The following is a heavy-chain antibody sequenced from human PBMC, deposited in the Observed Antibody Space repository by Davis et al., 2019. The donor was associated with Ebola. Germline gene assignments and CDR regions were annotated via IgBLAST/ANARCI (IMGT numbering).Heavy chain of an antibody. CDR2: IYFNSKYYS. V-gene: IGHV6-1*01. CDR1: GDSASITSAG. CDR3: ARGWLRNNLDY. J-gene: IGHJ4*02. D-gene: IGHD2-15*01. Sequence: HPQTLSLTSALSGDSASITSAGWNCTRLSPSRGREWLGMIYFNSKYYSDYAVSVRGRITINADPSKNQFYLQLNSVTPEDTAVYYCARGWLRNNLDYWGQGTLVTVSS.